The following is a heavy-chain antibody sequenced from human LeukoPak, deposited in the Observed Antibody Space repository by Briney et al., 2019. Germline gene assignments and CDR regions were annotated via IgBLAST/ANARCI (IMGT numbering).Heavy chain of an antibody. J-gene: IGHJ4*02. CDR1: GYTLTELS. CDR2: FDPEDGET. Sequence: GASVKVSCKVSGYTLTELSMHWVRQAPGKGLEWMGGFDPEDGETIYAQKFQGRVTMTEDTSTDTAYMELSRLRSEDTAVYYCATGGPVGATLPAFDYWGQGTLVTVSS. CDR3: ATGGPVGATLPAFDY. V-gene: IGHV1-24*01. D-gene: IGHD1-26*01.